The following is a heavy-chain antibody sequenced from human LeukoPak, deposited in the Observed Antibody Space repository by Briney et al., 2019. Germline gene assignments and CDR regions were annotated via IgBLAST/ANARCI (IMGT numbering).Heavy chain of an antibody. Sequence: GGSLRLSCAASGFTFSSYWMHWVRQAPGKGLVWVSRINSDGSSTSYADSVKGRFTSSRDNAKNTLYLQMNSLRAENTAVYYCARDLGHFDYVWGSYRYSGNWFDPWGQGTLVTVSS. CDR3: ARDLGHFDYVWGSYRYSGNWFDP. V-gene: IGHV3-74*01. J-gene: IGHJ5*02. CDR1: GFTFSSYW. D-gene: IGHD3-16*02. CDR2: INSDGSST.